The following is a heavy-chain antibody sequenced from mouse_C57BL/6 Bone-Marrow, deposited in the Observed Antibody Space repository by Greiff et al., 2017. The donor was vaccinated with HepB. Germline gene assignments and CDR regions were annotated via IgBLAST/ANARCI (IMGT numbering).Heavy chain of an antibody. CDR1: GYSFTDYN. J-gene: IGHJ4*01. Sequence: VQLQQSGPELVKPGASVKISCTASGYSFTDYNMNWVKQSNGKSLEWIGVINPNYGTTSYNQSFTGKATLTEDKASSTAYMQLNSLTAEDSAVYYCAYDRDAMDYWGQGTSVTVSS. D-gene: IGHD1-1*01. V-gene: IGHV1-39*01. CDR3: AYDRDAMDY. CDR2: INPNYGTT.